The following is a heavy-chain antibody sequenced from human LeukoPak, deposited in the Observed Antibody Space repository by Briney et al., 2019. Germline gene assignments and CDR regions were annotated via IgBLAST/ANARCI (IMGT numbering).Heavy chain of an antibody. CDR3: ARGADIVVVPAATPAPNGMDV. CDR2: IYTSGST. V-gene: IGHV4-4*07. Sequence: PSETLSLTCTVSGGSISSYYWSWIRQPAGKGLEWIGRIYTSGSTNYNPSLKSRVTMSVDTSKNQFSLKLSSVTAADTAVYYCARGADIVVVPAATPAPNGMDVWGQGATVTVS. J-gene: IGHJ6*02. CDR1: GGSISSYY. D-gene: IGHD2-2*01.